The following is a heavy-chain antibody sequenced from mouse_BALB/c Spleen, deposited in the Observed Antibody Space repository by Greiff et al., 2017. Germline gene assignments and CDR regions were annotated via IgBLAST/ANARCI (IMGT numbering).Heavy chain of an antibody. Sequence: EVMLVESGGGLVQPGGSRKLSCAASGFTFSSFGMHWVRQAPEKGLEWVAYISSGSSTFYYADTVKGRFTISRDNPKNTLFLQMTSLRSEDTAMYYCARSGYGNYFDYWGQGTTLTVSS. CDR3: ARSGYGNYFDY. D-gene: IGHD2-10*02. CDR2: ISSGSSTF. V-gene: IGHV5-17*02. J-gene: IGHJ2*01. CDR1: GFTFSSFG.